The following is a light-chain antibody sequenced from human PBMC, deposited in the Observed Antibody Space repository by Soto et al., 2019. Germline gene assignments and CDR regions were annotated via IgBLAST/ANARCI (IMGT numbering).Light chain of an antibody. CDR2: EAS. V-gene: IGLV2-18*02. CDR1: STDFVSYNR. J-gene: IGLJ1*01. Sequence: QSVLTQPPSVSGSPGQSVTISCTGTSTDFVSYNRVSWYQQPPGTAPKLIIYEASNRPSGVPGRFSGSKSGNTASLTISGLQAADEADYYCSSYTVSTSYVFGTGTKVTVL. CDR3: SSYTVSTSYV.